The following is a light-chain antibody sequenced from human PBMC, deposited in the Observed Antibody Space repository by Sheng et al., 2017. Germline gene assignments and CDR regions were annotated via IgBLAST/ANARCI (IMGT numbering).Light chain of an antibody. V-gene: IGKV3-20*01. J-gene: IGKJ2*01. Sequence: IVLTQSPGTLSLSPGERATLSCRASQSVPNNYLAWYQQSPGQSPRLLVSGASNRAIGIPDRFSGSGSGTDFTLTISRLEPEDFAVYYCLQYGVSLYSFGQGTKLEIK. CDR2: GAS. CDR1: QSVPNNY. CDR3: LQYGVSLYS.